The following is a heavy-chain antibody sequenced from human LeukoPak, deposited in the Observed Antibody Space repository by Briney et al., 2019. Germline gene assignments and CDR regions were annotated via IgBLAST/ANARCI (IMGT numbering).Heavy chain of an antibody. J-gene: IGHJ4*02. CDR1: GFTFSSYG. CDR3: TTVASIAAAQTNFDY. V-gene: IGHV3-21*01. D-gene: IGHD6-13*01. CDR2: ISSSSSYI. Sequence: GGSLRLSCAASGFTFSSYGMHWVRQAPGKGLEWVSSISSSSSYIYYADSVKGRFTISRDNAKNSLYLQMNSLRAEDTAVYYCTTVASIAAAQTNFDYWGQGTLVTVSS.